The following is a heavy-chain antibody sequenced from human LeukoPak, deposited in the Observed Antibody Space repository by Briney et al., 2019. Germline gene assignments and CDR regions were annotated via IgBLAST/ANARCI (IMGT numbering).Heavy chain of an antibody. CDR2: ISSSSSYI. Sequence: TGGSLRLSCAASGFTFSSYSMNWVRQAPGKGLEWVSSISSSSSYIYYADSVKGRFTISRDNAKNSLYLQMNSLRAEDTAVYYCARDYYDSSGYYVSFDYWGQGTLVTVSS. CDR3: ARDYYDSSGYYVSFDY. V-gene: IGHV3-21*01. J-gene: IGHJ4*02. D-gene: IGHD3-22*01. CDR1: GFTFSSYS.